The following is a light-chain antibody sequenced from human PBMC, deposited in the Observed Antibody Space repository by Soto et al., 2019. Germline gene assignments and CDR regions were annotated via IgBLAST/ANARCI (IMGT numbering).Light chain of an antibody. CDR3: QQYYTAPLT. CDR1: QSVLYSSNNKNY. CDR2: WAS. Sequence: DIVMTQSPDSLAVSLGERATINCKSSQSVLYSSNNKNYLGWYQQKTGQPPKVLIYWASTRESGVPDRFSGSGSETDFTLTISSLQAEDVAVYYCQQYYTAPLTFGGGTKVEIK. V-gene: IGKV4-1*01. J-gene: IGKJ4*01.